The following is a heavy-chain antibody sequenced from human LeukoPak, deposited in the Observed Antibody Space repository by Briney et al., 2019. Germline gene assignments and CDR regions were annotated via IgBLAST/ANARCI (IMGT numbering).Heavy chain of an antibody. D-gene: IGHD2-2*01. V-gene: IGHV3-30*18. CDR2: ISYDGSNK. CDR1: GFTFSSYG. J-gene: IGHJ4*02. Sequence: GGSLGLSCAASGFTFSSYGMHWVRQAPGKGLEWVAVISYDGSNKYYADSVKGRFTISRDNSKNTLYLQMNSLRAEDTAVYYCAKESTSRGRDYWGQGTLVTVSS. CDR3: AKESTSRGRDY.